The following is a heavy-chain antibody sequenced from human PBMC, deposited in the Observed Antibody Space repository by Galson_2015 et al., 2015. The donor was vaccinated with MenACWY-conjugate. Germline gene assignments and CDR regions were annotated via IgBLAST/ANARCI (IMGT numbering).Heavy chain of an antibody. CDR1: GYSFTLYW. CDR2: VYPGDSET. D-gene: IGHD5-18*01. J-gene: IGHJ3*02. CDR3: ARGGFTYGDAFDI. Sequence: QSGAEVKKPGESLSISCKGSGYSFTLYWIGWVRQMPGKGLEWMGIVYPGDSETRYSPSFQGQVTISADKSISTAYLQWSSLKASDTAMYYCARGGFTYGDAFDIWGQGTMVTVSS. V-gene: IGHV5-51*03.